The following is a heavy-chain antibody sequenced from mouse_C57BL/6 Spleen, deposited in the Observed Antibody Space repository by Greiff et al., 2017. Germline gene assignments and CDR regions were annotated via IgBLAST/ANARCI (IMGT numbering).Heavy chain of an antibody. Sequence: VQLQQPGAELVMPGASVKLSCKASGYTFTSYWMHWVKQRPGQGLEWIGEIDPSDSYTNYNQKFKGKSTFTVDKSSSTAYMQLSSLTAEDSAVYYCARSGLHSPFAYWGQGTLVTVSA. D-gene: IGHD3-1*01. V-gene: IGHV1-69*01. CDR2: IDPSDSYT. CDR3: ARSGLHSPFAY. CDR1: GYTFTSYW. J-gene: IGHJ3*01.